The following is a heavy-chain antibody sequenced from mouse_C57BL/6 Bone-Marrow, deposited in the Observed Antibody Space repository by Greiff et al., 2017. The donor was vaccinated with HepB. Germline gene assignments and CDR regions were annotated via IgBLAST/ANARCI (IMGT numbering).Heavy chain of an antibody. V-gene: IGHV1-82*01. J-gene: IGHJ1*03. D-gene: IGHD1-1*01. CDR2: IYPVDGDT. CDR3: ARGRSSVDWYFDV. CDR1: GYAFSSSW. Sequence: QVQLKESGPELVKPGASVKISCKASGYAFSSSWMNWVKQRPGKGLEWIGRIYPVDGDTNYNGKFKGKATLTAYKSSSTAYMQLISLTSEDAAVYFCARGRSSVDWYFDVWGTGTTVTVSS.